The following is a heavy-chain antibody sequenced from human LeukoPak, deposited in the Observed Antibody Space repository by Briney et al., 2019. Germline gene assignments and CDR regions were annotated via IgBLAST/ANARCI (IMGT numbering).Heavy chain of an antibody. CDR2: IWYDGSNK. CDR1: GFTFSSYG. V-gene: IGHV3-33*06. J-gene: IGHJ4*02. Sequence: GGSLRLSCAASGFTFSSYGVHWVRQAPGKGLEWVAVIWYDGSNKYYADSVKGRFTISRDNSKNTLYLQMNSLRAEDTAVYYCAKSGRKYSGGWYDDYWGQGTLVTVSS. D-gene: IGHD6-19*01. CDR3: AKSGRKYSGGWYDDY.